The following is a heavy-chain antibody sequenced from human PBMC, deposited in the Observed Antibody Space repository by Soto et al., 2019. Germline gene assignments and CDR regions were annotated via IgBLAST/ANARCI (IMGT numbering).Heavy chain of an antibody. CDR3: ARDRHYYDSSGWRAYYYYGMDV. J-gene: IGHJ6*02. D-gene: IGHD3-22*01. V-gene: IGHV4-59*01. CDR2: IYYSGST. CDR1: GGSISSYY. Sequence: TSETLSLTCTVSGGSISSYYWSWIRQPPGKGLEWIGYIYYSGSTNYNPSLKSRVTISVDTSKNQFSLKLSSVTAADTAVYYCARDRHYYDSSGWRAYYYYGMDVWGQGTTVTVSS.